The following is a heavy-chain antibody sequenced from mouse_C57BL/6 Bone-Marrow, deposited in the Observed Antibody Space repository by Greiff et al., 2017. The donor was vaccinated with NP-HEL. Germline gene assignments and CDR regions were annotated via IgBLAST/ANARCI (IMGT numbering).Heavy chain of an antibody. CDR2: IHPNSGST. J-gene: IGHJ2*01. CDR1: GYTFTSYW. V-gene: IGHV1-64*01. D-gene: IGHD2-3*01. Sequence: QVQLQQPGAELVKPGASVKLSCKASGYTFTSYWMHWVKQRPGQGLEWIGMIHPNSGSTNYNEKFKSKATLTVDKSSSTAYMQLSSLPSEDSAVYYCARAGYYPYYFDYWGQGTTLTVSS. CDR3: ARAGYYPYYFDY.